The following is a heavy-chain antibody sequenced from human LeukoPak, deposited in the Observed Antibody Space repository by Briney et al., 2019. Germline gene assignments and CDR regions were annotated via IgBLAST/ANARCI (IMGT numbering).Heavy chain of an antibody. J-gene: IGHJ4*02. D-gene: IGHD3-16*01. CDR3: ARPKLIPGIKHGANKIFGY. CDR2: INPNSGGT. V-gene: IGHV1-2*02. Sequence: ASVKVSCKASGYTFTGYYMHWVRQAPGQGLECMGWINPNSGGTNYAQKFQGRVTMTRDTSISTAYMELSRLRSDDTAVYYCARPKLIPGIKHGANKIFGYWGQGTLVTVSS. CDR1: GYTFTGYY.